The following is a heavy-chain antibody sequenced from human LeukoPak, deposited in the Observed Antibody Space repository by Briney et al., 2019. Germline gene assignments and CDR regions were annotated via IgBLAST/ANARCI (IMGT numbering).Heavy chain of an antibody. CDR1: GYTFTGYY. D-gene: IGHD2-2*01. CDR3: ARVGHCSSTSCHYIDY. V-gene: IGHV1-2*02. Sequence: ASVKVSCKASGYTFTGYYMYWVRQAPGQGHEWMGWINPNSGDTHFTQKFQGRVGMTRDTSISTAYMELNRLTSDDTAVYYCARVGHCSSTSCHYIDYWGQGTLVTVSS. J-gene: IGHJ4*02. CDR2: INPNSGDT.